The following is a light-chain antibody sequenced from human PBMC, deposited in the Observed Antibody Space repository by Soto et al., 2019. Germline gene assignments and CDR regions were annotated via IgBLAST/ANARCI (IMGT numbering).Light chain of an antibody. Sequence: QSVLTQPRSVSGSPGQSVTISCTGTSSDVGGYNFVSWYQHHPGKAPKLIIYNVIQRPSGVPDRFSASKSDNTASLTISGLQAEDEADYYCCSYAGSYTYVFGAGKKVTVL. CDR1: SSDVGGYNF. J-gene: IGLJ1*01. V-gene: IGLV2-11*01. CDR3: CSYAGSYTYV. CDR2: NVI.